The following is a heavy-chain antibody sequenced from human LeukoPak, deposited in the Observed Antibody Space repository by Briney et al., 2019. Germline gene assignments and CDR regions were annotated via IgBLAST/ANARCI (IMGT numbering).Heavy chain of an antibody. CDR2: INNAGSST. CDR3: ARGALWFGELSPYYYYYMDV. D-gene: IGHD3-10*01. J-gene: IGHJ6*03. V-gene: IGHV3-74*01. CDR1: GLGFSDYW. Sequence: PGGSLRLSCAASGLGFSDYWMHWVRHAPGKGLVWVSRINNAGSSTSYADSVKGRFTISRDNAKNTLYLQMSSLRAEDTAVYYCARGALWFGELSPYYYYYMDVWGKGTTVTISS.